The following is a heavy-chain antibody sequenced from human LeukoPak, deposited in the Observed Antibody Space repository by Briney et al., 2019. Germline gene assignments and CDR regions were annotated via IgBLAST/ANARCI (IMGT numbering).Heavy chain of an antibody. D-gene: IGHD2-2*01. Sequence: SETVSLTCAVSGVSIVSNYWWNWVRQSPGKGLEWIGQIHHSGSTIYNPSLKSRVTISVDKSRSQLSLHLNSVTPEDTAVYYCARRLTQYDCFDPWGQGILVTVSS. V-gene: IGHV4-4*02. J-gene: IGHJ5*02. CDR2: IHHSGST. CDR1: GVSIVSNYW. CDR3: ARRLTQYDCFDP.